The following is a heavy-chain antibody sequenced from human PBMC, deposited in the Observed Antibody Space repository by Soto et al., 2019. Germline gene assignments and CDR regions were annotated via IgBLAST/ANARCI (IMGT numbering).Heavy chain of an antibody. J-gene: IGHJ4*02. V-gene: IGHV1-18*01. CDR1: GYTFTSYG. CDR2: ISAYNGNT. D-gene: IGHD3-10*01. Sequence: ASVKVSCKASGYTFTSYGISWLRQSAGQGLEWMGWISAYNGNTNYAQKLQGRVTMTTDTSTSTAYMELRSLRSDDTAVYYCARDAHYTMVRGVPLDYWGQGTLVTVSS. CDR3: ARDAHYTMVRGVPLDY.